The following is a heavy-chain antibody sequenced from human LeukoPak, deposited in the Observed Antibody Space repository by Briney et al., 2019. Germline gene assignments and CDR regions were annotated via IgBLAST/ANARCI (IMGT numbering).Heavy chain of an antibody. J-gene: IGHJ4*02. D-gene: IGHD3-16*02. CDR2: ISYDWNNK. V-gene: IGHV3-30*18. CDR1: GFSFDDYV. CDR3: AKVWRDDHISGSYRGLDH. Sequence: GRSLRPSCAASGFSFDDYVMDWVRQAPGKGLEWVAGISYDWNNKYYADSVKGRFTISRDNSKNTLYLQMNRLRVEDTAIYFCAKVWRDDHISGSYRGLDHWGQGTLVSVSS.